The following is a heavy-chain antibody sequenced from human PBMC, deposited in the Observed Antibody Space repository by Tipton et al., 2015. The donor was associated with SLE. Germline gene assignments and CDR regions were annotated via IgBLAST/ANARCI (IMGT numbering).Heavy chain of an antibody. J-gene: IGHJ4*02. D-gene: IGHD3-3*01. CDR2: INHSGST. CDR3: ARGRKYDFWSGYYPDY. Sequence: TLSLTCAVYDGSFSGYYWSWIRQPPGKGLEWIGEINHSGSTNYNPSLKSRVTISVDTSKNQFSLKLSSVTAADTAVYYCARGRKYDFWSGYYPDYWGQGTLVTVSS. CDR1: DGSFSGYY. V-gene: IGHV4-34*01.